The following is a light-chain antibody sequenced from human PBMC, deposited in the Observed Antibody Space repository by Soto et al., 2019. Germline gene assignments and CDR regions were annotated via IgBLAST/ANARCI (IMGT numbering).Light chain of an antibody. CDR1: QSVSSY. CDR3: QQRSNWPSIT. J-gene: IGKJ5*01. V-gene: IGKV3-11*01. CDR2: DAS. Sequence: LAPGERATLSCRASQSVSSYLAWYQQKPGQAPRLLIYDASNRATGIPARFSGSGSGTDFTLTINSLEPEDFAVYYCQQRSNWPSITFGQGTRLEIK.